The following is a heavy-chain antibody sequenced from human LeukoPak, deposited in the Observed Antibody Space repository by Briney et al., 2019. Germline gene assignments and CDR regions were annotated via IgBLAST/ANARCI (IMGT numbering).Heavy chain of an antibody. CDR3: ARHRTYDIPDPDFDY. CDR1: GGSISSYY. CDR2: IYYSGST. V-gene: IGHV4-59*08. J-gene: IGHJ4*02. Sequence: SETLSLTCTVSGGSISSYYWSWIRQPPGKGLEWIGYIYYSGSTNYNPSLKSRVTISVDTSKNQFSLKLGSVTAADTAVYYCARHRTYDIPDPDFDYWGQGTLVTVSS. D-gene: IGHD3-9*01.